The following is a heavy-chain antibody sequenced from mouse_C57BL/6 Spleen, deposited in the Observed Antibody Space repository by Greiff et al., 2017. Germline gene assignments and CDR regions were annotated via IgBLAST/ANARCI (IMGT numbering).Heavy chain of an antibody. CDR3: ARFTTVVARAMDY. Sequence: VKLQESGAELVKPGASVQISCKASGYAFSSYWMNWVKQRPGKGREWIGQIYPGDGDTNDNGKFKGKATLTADKSSSTAYMQLSRLTSEDSAVYFCARFTTVVARAMDYWGQGTSLTVSS. D-gene: IGHD1-1*01. CDR2: IYPGDGDT. CDR1: GYAFSSYW. V-gene: IGHV1-80*01. J-gene: IGHJ4*01.